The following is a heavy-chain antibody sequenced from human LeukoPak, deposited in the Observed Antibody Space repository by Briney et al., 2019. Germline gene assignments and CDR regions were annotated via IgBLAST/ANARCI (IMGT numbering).Heavy chain of an antibody. CDR3: ARVAAASWAAFDI. CDR1: GYTFTGYY. V-gene: IGHV1-2*02. D-gene: IGHD3-16*01. J-gene: IGHJ3*02. CDR2: INPNSGGT. Sequence: ASVKVSCKASGYTFTGYYMHWVRQAPGQGLEWMGWINPNSGGTNYAQKFQDRVTMTRDTSISTAYMELSRLRSDDTAVYYCARVAAASWAAFDIWGQGTMVTVSS.